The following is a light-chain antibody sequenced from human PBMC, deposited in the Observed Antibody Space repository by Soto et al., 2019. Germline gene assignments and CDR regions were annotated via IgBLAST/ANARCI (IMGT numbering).Light chain of an antibody. V-gene: IGKV1-39*01. J-gene: IGKJ4*01. CDR2: AAS. CDR3: QQSYSTPT. Sequence: DIQMTQSPSSLSASVGDRVTITCRASQSISSYLNWYQQKPGKAPKLLIYAASSLQSGVPSRFSGSGSGTDFPLAISSLQPEDFATYYCQQSYSTPTVGGGTKVEIK. CDR1: QSISSY.